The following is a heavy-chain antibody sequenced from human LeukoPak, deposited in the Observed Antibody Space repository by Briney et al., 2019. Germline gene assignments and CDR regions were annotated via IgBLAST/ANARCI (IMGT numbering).Heavy chain of an antibody. CDR3: ARVPVPAAGYPLNGVGWFDP. Sequence: SQTLSLTCTVSGGSISSGDYYWSWIRQPPGKGLEWIGYIYYSGSTYYNPSLKSRVTISVDTSKNQFSLKLSSVTAADTAVYYCARVPVPAAGYPLNGVGWFDPWGQGTLVTVSS. D-gene: IGHD2-2*01. V-gene: IGHV4-30-4*01. J-gene: IGHJ5*02. CDR2: IYYSGST. CDR1: GGSISSGDYY.